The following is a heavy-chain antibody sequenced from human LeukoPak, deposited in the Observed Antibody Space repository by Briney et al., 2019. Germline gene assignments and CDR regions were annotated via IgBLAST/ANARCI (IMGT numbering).Heavy chain of an antibody. V-gene: IGHV5-10-1*01. Sequence: GESLKISCKGSGYSFTTYWISWVRQMPGKGLEWMGRIDPSDSYTNYSPSFQGHVTISTDKSISTAYLQWSSLKASDTAMYYCERHVVGATVNMAYWGQGTLVTVSS. CDR1: GYSFTTYW. J-gene: IGHJ4*02. D-gene: IGHD1-26*01. CDR3: ERHVVGATVNMAY. CDR2: IDPSDSYT.